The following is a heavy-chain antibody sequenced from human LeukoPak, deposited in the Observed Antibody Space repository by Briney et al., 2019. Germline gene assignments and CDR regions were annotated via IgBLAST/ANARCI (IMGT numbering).Heavy chain of an antibody. CDR2: IYHSGST. CDR1: GGSISSSNW. J-gene: IGHJ6*02. D-gene: IGHD6-13*01. Sequence: SETLSLTCAVSGGSISSSNWWSWVRQPPGKGLEWIGEIYHSGSTNYNPSLESRVTISVDTSKNQFSLKLSSVTAADTAVYYCARGRKQQLVRYYYYGMDVWGQGTTVTVSS. CDR3: ARGRKQQLVRYYYYGMDV. V-gene: IGHV4-4*02.